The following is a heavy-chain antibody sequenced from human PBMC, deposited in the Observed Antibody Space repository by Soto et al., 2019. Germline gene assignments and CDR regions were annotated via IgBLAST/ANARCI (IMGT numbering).Heavy chain of an antibody. Sequence: QVQLVESGGGVVQPGRSLRLSCAASGFTFSSYGMHWVRQAPGKGLEWVAVIWYDGSNKYYADSVKGRFTISRDNSKNTLYLQMNSLRAEDTAVYYCARDFSISTSWMRPVCYYYYGMDVWGQGTTVTVSS. V-gene: IGHV3-33*01. CDR1: GFTFSSYG. D-gene: IGHD2-2*01. CDR2: IWYDGSNK. J-gene: IGHJ6*02. CDR3: ARDFSISTSWMRPVCYYYYGMDV.